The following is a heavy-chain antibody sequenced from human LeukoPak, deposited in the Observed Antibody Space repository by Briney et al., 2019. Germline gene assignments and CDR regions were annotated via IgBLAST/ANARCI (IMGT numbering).Heavy chain of an antibody. J-gene: IGHJ4*02. V-gene: IGHV1-2*02. CDR1: GYTFTGYY. CDR2: INPNSGGT. CDR3: ARDTQLWTNFDY. Sequence: ASVKVSCKASGYTFTGYYLHWVRQTPGQGLEWMGWINPNSGGTNYAQKFQGRVTMTRDTSISTVYMELSRLRSDDTAVYYCARDTQLWTNFDYWGQGTLVTVSS. D-gene: IGHD5-18*01.